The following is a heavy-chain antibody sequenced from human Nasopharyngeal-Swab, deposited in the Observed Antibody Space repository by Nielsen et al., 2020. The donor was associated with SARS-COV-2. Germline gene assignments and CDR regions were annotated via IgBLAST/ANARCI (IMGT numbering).Heavy chain of an antibody. V-gene: IGHV3-30-3*01. CDR2: ISYDGSKK. D-gene: IGHD6-13*01. CDR3: ATDQGSSWYTYYYYYGMDV. Sequence: EESLRLSCAASEFTFSSYAMHWVRQAPGTGLEWVAVISYDGSKKYYADSVKGRFTISRDNSKNTLYLQMNSRRAEATAVYHCATDQGSSWYTYYYYYGMDVWGQGTTVTVSS. CDR1: EFTFSSYA. J-gene: IGHJ6*02.